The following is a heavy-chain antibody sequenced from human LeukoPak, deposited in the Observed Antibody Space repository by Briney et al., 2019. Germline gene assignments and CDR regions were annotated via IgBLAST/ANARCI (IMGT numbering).Heavy chain of an antibody. J-gene: IGHJ6*03. CDR2: INSDGSST. D-gene: IGHD6-19*01. V-gene: IGHV3-74*01. CDR3: ARGGRIAVAGTPYYYYYYMDV. CDR1: GFTFSSYW. Sequence: GGSLRLSCAASGFTFSSYWMHWVRQAPGKGLVWVSRINSDGSSTSYADSVKGRFTISRDNAKNTPYLQMNSLRAEDTAVYYCARGGRIAVAGTPYYYYYYMDVWGKGTTVTISS.